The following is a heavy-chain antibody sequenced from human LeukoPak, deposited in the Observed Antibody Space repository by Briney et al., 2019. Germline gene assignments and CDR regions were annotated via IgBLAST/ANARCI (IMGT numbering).Heavy chain of an antibody. J-gene: IGHJ3*02. CDR2: IYYSGST. V-gene: IGHV4-59*01. Sequence: PSETLSLTCTVSGGSISSYYWSWIRQPPGKGLEWIGYIYYSGSTNYNPSLKSRVTISVDTSKNQFSLKLSSVTAADTAVYYCAVAGCSGGSCYAAFDIWGQGTMVTVSS. D-gene: IGHD2-15*01. CDR1: GGSISSYY. CDR3: AVAGCSGGSCYAAFDI.